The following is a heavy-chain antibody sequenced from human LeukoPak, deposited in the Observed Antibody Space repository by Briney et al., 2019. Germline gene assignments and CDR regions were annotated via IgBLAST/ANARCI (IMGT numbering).Heavy chain of an antibody. CDR1: GFTFSSYS. V-gene: IGHV3-21*01. CDR3: ASTHYGDYPFSYFFDY. J-gene: IGHJ4*02. CDR2: ISSSSSYI. D-gene: IGHD4-17*01. Sequence: AGGSLRLSCAASGFTFSSYSMNWVRHAPGKGLEWVSSISSSSSYIYYADSVKGRFTISRNNAKNSLYLQMNSLRAQETAVYYCASTHYGDYPFSYFFDYGGQGTLVT.